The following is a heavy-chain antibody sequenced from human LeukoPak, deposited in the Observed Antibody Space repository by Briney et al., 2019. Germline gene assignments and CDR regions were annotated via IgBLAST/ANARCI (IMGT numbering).Heavy chain of an antibody. D-gene: IGHD1-26*01. J-gene: IGHJ6*03. Sequence: GSLRLSCAASGFTFSSYGMHWVRQAPGKGLGWVAFIRYDGSNKYYADSVKGRFTISRDNSKNTLYLQMNSLRAEDTAVYYCAKTGYSGSYSHYYYYMDVWGKGTTVTVSS. CDR1: GFTFSSYG. CDR2: IRYDGSNK. CDR3: AKTGYSGSYSHYYYYMDV. V-gene: IGHV3-30*02.